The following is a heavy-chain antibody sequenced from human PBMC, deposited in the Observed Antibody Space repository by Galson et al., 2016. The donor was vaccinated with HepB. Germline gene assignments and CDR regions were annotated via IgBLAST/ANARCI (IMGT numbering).Heavy chain of an antibody. CDR3: ARDGGRAGYDFWSGYYTNWCDP. CDR2: IYYSVNT. CDR1: GDPISTYY. Sequence: SETLSLTCTVSGDPISTYYWSWIRQPPGKGLEWIGSIYYSVNTNYNPSLKSRVTISVDTSKNQFSLKLSSVTAADTAVYYCARDGGRAGYDFWSGYYTNWCDPWGQGILVIVSS. J-gene: IGHJ5*02. D-gene: IGHD3-3*01. V-gene: IGHV4-59*01.